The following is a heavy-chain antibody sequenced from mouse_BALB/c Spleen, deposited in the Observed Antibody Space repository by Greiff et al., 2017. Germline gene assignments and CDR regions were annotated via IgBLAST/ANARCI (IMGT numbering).Heavy chain of an antibody. V-gene: IGHV5-17*02. D-gene: IGHD1-1*02. CDR1: GFTFSSFG. Sequence: EVQVVESGGGLVQPGGSRKLSCAASGFTFSSFGMHWVRQAPEKGLEWVAYISSGSSTIYYADTVKGRFTISRDNPKNTLFLQMTSLRSEDTAMYYCARKAPLFYYFDYWGQGTTLTVSS. CDR3: ARKAPLFYYFDY. CDR2: ISSGSSTI. J-gene: IGHJ2*01.